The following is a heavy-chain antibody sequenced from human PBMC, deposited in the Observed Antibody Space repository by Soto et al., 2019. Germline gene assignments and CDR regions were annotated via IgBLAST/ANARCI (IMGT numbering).Heavy chain of an antibody. J-gene: IGHJ5*02. CDR2: ISGSGGST. CDR3: AKDLTIFGVVTRVWGFDP. V-gene: IGHV3-23*01. CDR1: GFTFSSYA. D-gene: IGHD3-3*01. Sequence: EVQLLESGGGLVQPGGSLRLSCAASGFTFSSYAMSWVRQAPGKGLEWVSAISGSGGSTYYADSVKGRFTISRDNSKNTLYLQMNSLGAEDTAVYYCAKDLTIFGVVTRVWGFDPWGQGTLVTVSS.